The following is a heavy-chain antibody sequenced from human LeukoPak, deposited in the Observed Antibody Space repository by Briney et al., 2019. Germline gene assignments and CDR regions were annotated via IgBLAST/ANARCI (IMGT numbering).Heavy chain of an antibody. CDR2: FDPEDGET. Sequence: VASVKVSCKVSGYTLTELSMHWVRQAPGKGLEWMGGFDPEDGETIYAQKFQGRVTMTEDTSTDTAYMELSSLRSDDTAVYYCARDEGPHPYFDYWGQGTLVTVSS. CDR3: ARDEGPHPYFDY. V-gene: IGHV1-24*01. J-gene: IGHJ4*02. CDR1: GYTLTELS.